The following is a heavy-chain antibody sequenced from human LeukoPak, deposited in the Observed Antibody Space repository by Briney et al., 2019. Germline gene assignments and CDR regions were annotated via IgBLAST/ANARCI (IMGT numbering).Heavy chain of an antibody. D-gene: IGHD3-22*01. Sequence: ASVKVSCKASGGTFSSYAISWVRQAPGQGLEWMGWISAYNGNTNYAQKLQGRVTMTTDTSTSTAYMELRSLRSDDTAVYYCARENYYDSSGYPQADYWGQGTLVTVSS. CDR1: GGTFSSYA. V-gene: IGHV1-18*01. CDR3: ARENYYDSSGYPQADY. CDR2: ISAYNGNT. J-gene: IGHJ4*02.